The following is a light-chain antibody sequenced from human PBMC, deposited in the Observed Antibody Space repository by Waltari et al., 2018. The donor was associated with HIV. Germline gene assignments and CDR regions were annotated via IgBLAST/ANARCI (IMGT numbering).Light chain of an antibody. CDR3: NSYTSSDSFV. CDR2: EVS. J-gene: IGLJ1*01. CDR1: SSDVGSYNR. V-gene: IGLV2-18*02. Sequence: QPALTQPPSVSGSPGQSVTISFTGTSSDVGSYNRVSWYQQFPGTPPKLMIYEVSNQPSGVPDRCSGSKSGNTASLTISGLQAEDEADYYCNSYTSSDSFVVGTGTKVNVL.